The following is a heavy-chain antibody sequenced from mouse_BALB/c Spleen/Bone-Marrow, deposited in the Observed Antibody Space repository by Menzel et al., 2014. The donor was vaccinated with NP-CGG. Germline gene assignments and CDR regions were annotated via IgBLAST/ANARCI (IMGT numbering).Heavy chain of an antibody. V-gene: IGHV5-6*01. CDR2: INNGGTYT. Sequence: EVKLMESGGDLVKPGGPLKLSCAASGFTFSSYGMSWVRQTPDKRLEWVATINNGGTYTYYPDSVKGRFTISRDNAKNTLYLQMSSLKSEDTAMYYCALNWDSAYWGQGTLVTVSA. CDR3: ALNWDSAY. CDR1: GFTFSSYG. D-gene: IGHD4-1*02. J-gene: IGHJ3*01.